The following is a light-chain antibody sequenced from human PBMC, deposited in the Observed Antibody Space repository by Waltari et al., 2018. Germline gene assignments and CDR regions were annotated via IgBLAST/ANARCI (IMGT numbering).Light chain of an antibody. CDR1: SGAVGRYNY. V-gene: IGLV2-14*01. J-gene: IGLJ2*01. CDR3: SSYTSDTTLI. CDR2: DVT. Sequence: QSALTQPAPVSGSPGQSIPITCTGTSGAVGRYNYVSWFQQHPGKAPKLMIYDVTKRPSGISDRFSGSKSGNTASLTISGLQADDEADYYCSSYTSDTTLIFGGGTELTVL.